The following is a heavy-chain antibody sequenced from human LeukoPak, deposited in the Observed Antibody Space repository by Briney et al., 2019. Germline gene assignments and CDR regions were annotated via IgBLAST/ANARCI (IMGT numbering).Heavy chain of an antibody. Sequence: PGGSLRLSCEASGFHFDNYWMTWVRQAPGKGLEWVANMNQDGSEQYYVDSVKGRFSISRDSAKKSLYLQMNSLRAEDTAVYYCSRGQGCAYWGQGTLVTVSS. CDR1: GFHFDNYW. J-gene: IGHJ4*02. D-gene: IGHD6-19*01. CDR2: MNQDGSEQ. CDR3: SRGQGCAY. V-gene: IGHV3-7*04.